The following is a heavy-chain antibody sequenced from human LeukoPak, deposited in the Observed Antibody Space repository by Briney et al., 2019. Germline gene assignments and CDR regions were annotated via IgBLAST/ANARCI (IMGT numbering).Heavy chain of an antibody. V-gene: IGHV4-4*07. CDR3: AGWYDDGSGYYYDF. CDR2: IYTSGSI. CDR1: GGSISSYY. D-gene: IGHD3-22*01. Sequence: SETLSLTCTVSGGSISSYYWSWIRQPAGKGLEWIGRIYTSGSITYNPSLMCRVSMSVDTSKNQLPLKLGSVTAADTAVDYFAGWYDDGSGYYYDFWGQGTLVTVSS. J-gene: IGHJ4*02.